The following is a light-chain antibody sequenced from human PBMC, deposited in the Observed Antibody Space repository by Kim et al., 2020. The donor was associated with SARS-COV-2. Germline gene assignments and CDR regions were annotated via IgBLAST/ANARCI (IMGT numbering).Light chain of an antibody. J-gene: IGLJ1*01. CDR2: EVT. V-gene: IGLV2-8*01. CDR3: SSHASPNNAFV. Sequence: QSVVTQPPSASGSPGQSVTISCTGTSSDVGRYDFVSWYQHHPGKAPKVIIYEVTKRSSGVPDRFSGSKSGNTASLTVSGLQAEDEADYYCSSHASPNNAFVFGTGTKVTVL. CDR1: SSDVGRYDF.